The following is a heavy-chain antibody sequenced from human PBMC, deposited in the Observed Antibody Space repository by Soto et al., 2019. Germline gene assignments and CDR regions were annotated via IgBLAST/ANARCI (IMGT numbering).Heavy chain of an antibody. CDR1: GGSISSYY. CDR2: IYYSGST. D-gene: IGHD5-12*01. CDR3: ARQTNSGYDYGAFDI. V-gene: IGHV4-59*08. Sequence: SETLSLTCTVSGGSISSYYWSWIRQPPGKGLEWIGYIYYSGSTNYNPSLKSRVTISVDTSKNQFSLKLSSVTAADTAVYYCARQTNSGYDYGAFDIWGQGTMVTVSS. J-gene: IGHJ3*02.